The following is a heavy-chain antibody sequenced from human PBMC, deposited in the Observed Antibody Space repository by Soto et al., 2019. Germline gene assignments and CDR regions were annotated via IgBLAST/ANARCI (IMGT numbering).Heavy chain of an antibody. Sequence: QVQLQESGPGLVKPSETLSLTCTVSGGSISSYYWSWIRQPPGKGLEWIGYIYYSGSTNYNPSLKSRVTISVDTSKNQFSLKLSSVTAADTAVYYCASVVTDAFDIWGQGTMVTVSS. CDR1: GGSISSYY. D-gene: IGHD3-22*01. CDR2: IYYSGST. J-gene: IGHJ3*02. V-gene: IGHV4-59*01. CDR3: ASVVTDAFDI.